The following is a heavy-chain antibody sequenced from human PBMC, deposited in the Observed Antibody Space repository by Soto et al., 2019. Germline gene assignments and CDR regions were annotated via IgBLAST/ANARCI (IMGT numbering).Heavy chain of an antibody. Sequence: QLQLQESGSGVVRTSETLSLTCTVSGGSMSYGGFSWSWIRQSPGKGLEWIGYISRLDNPYFHPSFNSRVTMSTDRSRNQFYLDLSSMTAADRAVYYCARGAGYDPFDYWGQGVLVTVSS. CDR2: ISRLDNP. J-gene: IGHJ4*02. V-gene: IGHV4-30-2*06. CDR3: ARGAGYDPFDY. CDR1: GGSMSYGGFS. D-gene: IGHD5-12*01.